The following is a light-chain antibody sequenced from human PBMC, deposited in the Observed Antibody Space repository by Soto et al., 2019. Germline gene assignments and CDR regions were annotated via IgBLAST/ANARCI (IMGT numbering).Light chain of an antibody. CDR1: QSVSSSY. CDR3: QQHGSSPIT. V-gene: IGKV3-20*01. CDR2: ESS. Sequence: EIVWTHSPGTLSLSPVERATLSCSASQSVSSSYLAWYQQKPGQAPRLLIYESSNRATGIAARFSGSGSGTDFTLTISRLEPEDFAVYYCQQHGSSPITFGQGTRLEI. J-gene: IGKJ5*01.